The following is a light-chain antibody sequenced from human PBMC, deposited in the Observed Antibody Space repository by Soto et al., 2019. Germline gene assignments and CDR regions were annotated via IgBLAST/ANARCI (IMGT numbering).Light chain of an antibody. J-gene: IGLJ3*02. CDR1: SSDVGGYNF. Sequence: QSVLTQPASVSGSPGQSITISFTGASSDVGGYNFVSWYQQHPGKAPKLMIFEVSNRPSGVSDRFSGSKSGNTASLTISGLQAEDEADYYCSSYTSSSTAVFGGGTKVTVL. CDR3: SSYTSSSTAV. CDR2: EVS. V-gene: IGLV2-14*01.